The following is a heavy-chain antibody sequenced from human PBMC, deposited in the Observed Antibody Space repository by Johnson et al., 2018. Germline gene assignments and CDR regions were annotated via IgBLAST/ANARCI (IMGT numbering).Heavy chain of an antibody. CDR3: ARDRAFDI. CDR1: GFTVSSNY. V-gene: IGHV3-53*01. Sequence: VQLVQSGGGLIQPGGSLRLPCATSGFTVSSNYMSWVRQAPGKGLEWVSLIYTSGFTYYADSVKGRFTISRNKPKNTLYLQMNSLRVEDTAVYYCARDRAFDIWGQGTMVTVSS. CDR2: IYTSGFT. J-gene: IGHJ3*02.